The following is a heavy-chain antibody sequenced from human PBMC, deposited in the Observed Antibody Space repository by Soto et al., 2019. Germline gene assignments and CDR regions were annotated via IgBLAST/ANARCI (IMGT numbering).Heavy chain of an antibody. V-gene: IGHV3-30-3*01. CDR1: GFRFSDFA. D-gene: IGHD6-13*01. CDR2: ISYDGNTK. J-gene: IGHJ4*02. Sequence: GGSLRLSCAASGFRFSDFAIHWLRQAPGKGLEWLALISYDGNTKYYADSVKGRFTISRDNSRDTMYLQLNSLRAEDTAVYYCARRGIEAHDTGPGQDYYDYWGQGTQVTVPS. CDR3: ARRGIEAHDTGPGQDYYDY.